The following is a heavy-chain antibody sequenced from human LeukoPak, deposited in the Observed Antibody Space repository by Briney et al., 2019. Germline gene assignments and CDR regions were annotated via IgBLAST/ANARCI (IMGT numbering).Heavy chain of an antibody. J-gene: IGHJ6*04. Sequence: SETLSLTCAVSGFSISSGYYWGWIRQPPGKGLEWIGSIFHSGSTYYNPSLKSRVNMSVDTSKNQISLKLSSVTAADTAVYYCARASGSYGSGSYYYYGMDVWGKGTTVTVSS. CDR2: IFHSGST. V-gene: IGHV4-38-2*01. D-gene: IGHD3-10*01. CDR1: GFSISSGYY. CDR3: ARASGSYGSGSYYYYGMDV.